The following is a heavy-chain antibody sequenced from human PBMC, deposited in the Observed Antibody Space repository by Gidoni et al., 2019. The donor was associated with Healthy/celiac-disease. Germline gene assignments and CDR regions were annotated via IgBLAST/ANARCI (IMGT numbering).Heavy chain of an antibody. Sequence: QVTLKESGPALVKPTQTLTLTCTFSGFSLSTSGMRVSWIRQPPGKALEWLARIDWDDDKFYSTSLKTRLTISKDTSKNQVVLTMTNMDPVDTATYYCARMYYYDSSGYYYFDYWGQGTLVTVSS. J-gene: IGHJ4*02. CDR1: GFSLSTSGMR. CDR3: ARMYYYDSSGYYYFDY. CDR2: IDWDDDK. V-gene: IGHV2-70*04. D-gene: IGHD3-22*01.